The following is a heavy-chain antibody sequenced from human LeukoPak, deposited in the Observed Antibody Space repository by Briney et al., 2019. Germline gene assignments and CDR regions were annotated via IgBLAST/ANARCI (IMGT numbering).Heavy chain of an antibody. J-gene: IGHJ5*02. V-gene: IGHV3-23*01. Sequence: GGSLRLSCAASGFTFSSYGMSWVRQAPGKGLEWVSAISGSGGSTYYADSVKGRFTISRDNSKNTLYLQMNSLRAEDTAVYYCAKAPLFQPAATDNWFDPWGQGTLVTVVS. CDR1: GFTFSSYG. CDR2: ISGSGGST. CDR3: AKAPLFQPAATDNWFDP. D-gene: IGHD2-2*01.